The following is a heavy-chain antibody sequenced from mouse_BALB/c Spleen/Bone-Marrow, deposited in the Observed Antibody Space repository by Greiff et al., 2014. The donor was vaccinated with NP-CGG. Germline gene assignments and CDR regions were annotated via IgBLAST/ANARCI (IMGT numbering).Heavy chain of an antibody. J-gene: IGHJ4*01. Sequence: DVKLVESGGGLVQPGGSLKLSCATSGFTFSDYYMYWVRQTPEKRLEWVAYISNGGGSTYYPDTVKGRFTISRDNAKNTLYLQMSRLKSEDTAMYYCARQGGTEYYAMDYWGQGTSVTVSS. V-gene: IGHV5-12*02. CDR3: ARQGGTEYYAMDY. CDR2: ISNGGGST. D-gene: IGHD3-3*01. CDR1: GFTFSDYY.